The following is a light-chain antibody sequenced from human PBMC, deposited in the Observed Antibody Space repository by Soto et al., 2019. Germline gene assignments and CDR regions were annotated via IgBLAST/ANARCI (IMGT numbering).Light chain of an antibody. CDR2: DNS. CDR1: NIDSRT. Sequence: SYELTQPPSVSVAPGQTATISCGENNIDSRTVHWYQQKPGQAPLLVVYDNSFRPSGIPIRFSGSNSGNTATLTISRVEAGDEADYYCQVWDNVDDHIYVFGTGTKVTVL. J-gene: IGLJ1*01. CDR3: QVWDNVDDHIYV. V-gene: IGLV3-21*02.